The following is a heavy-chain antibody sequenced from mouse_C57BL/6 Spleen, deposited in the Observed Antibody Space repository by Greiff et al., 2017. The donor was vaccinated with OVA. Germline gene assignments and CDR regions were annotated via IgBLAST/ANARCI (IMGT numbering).Heavy chain of an antibody. Sequence: QVQLQQPGAELVMPGASVKLSCKASGYTFTSYWMHWVKQRPGQGLEWIGEIDPSDSYTNYTQKFTGKSTLTVDKSSSTAYMQLSSLTSEDSAVYYCARGPHSSGYVWCAYWGQGTLVTVSA. CDR1: GYTFTSYW. CDR3: ARGPHSSGYVWCAY. V-gene: IGHV1-69*01. CDR2: IDPSDSYT. J-gene: IGHJ3*01. D-gene: IGHD3-2*02.